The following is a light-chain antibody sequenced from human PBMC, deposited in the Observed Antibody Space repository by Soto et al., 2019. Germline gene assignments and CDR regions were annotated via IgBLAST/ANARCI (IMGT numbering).Light chain of an antibody. CDR1: SSDIGHYNY. CDR3: SLGTTTSWV. V-gene: IGLV2-14*01. CDR2: GVS. J-gene: IGLJ1*01. Sequence: QSVLTQPASVSGSPGQSITISCTGTSSDIGHYNYVSWYQHHPGKAPQVMIYGVSNRPSGVSYRFSGSKSGNTASLTISGLQAEDEAEYYCSLGTTTSWVFGTGTKVTVL.